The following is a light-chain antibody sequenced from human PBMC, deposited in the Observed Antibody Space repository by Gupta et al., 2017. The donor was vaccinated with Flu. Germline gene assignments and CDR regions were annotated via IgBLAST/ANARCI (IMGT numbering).Light chain of an antibody. CDR3: MQALQTVFT. V-gene: IGKV2-28*01. Sequence: DIVMTQSPLSLPVTPGEPASISCRSSQSLLHSNGYNYLDWYLQKPGQSPQPLIYLGSNRASGVPDRFSGSGSGTDFTLKISRVEAEDVGVYYSMQALQTVFTFGPGTKVDIK. J-gene: IGKJ3*01. CDR2: LGS. CDR1: QSLLHSNGYNY.